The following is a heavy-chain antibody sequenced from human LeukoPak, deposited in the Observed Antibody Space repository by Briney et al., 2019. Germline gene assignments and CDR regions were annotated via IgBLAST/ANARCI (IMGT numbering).Heavy chain of an antibody. CDR1: GFTFSSYS. D-gene: IGHD5-24*01. V-gene: IGHV3-21*04. Sequence: KPGGSLRLSCAASGFTFSSYSMNWVRQAPGKGLEWVSSISSSSYIYYADSVKGRFTISRDNAKNSLYLQMNSLRAEDTAVYYCATNDGYNYYFDYWGQGTLVTVSS. CDR2: ISSSSYI. CDR3: ATNDGYNYYFDY. J-gene: IGHJ4*02.